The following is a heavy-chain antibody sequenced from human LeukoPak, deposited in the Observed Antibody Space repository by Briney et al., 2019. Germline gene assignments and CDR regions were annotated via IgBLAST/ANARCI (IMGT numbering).Heavy chain of an antibody. D-gene: IGHD2-15*01. CDR3: ARVDFSGSRTNAFDI. V-gene: IGHV4-30-4*08. Sequence: SQTLSLTCTVSGGSISSGDYYWSWIRQPPGKGLEWIGYIYYSGSTYYNPSLKSRVTISVDTSKNQFSLKLSSVTAADTAVYYCARVDFSGSRTNAFDIWGQGTMVTVSS. J-gene: IGHJ3*02. CDR2: IYYSGST. CDR1: GGSISSGDYY.